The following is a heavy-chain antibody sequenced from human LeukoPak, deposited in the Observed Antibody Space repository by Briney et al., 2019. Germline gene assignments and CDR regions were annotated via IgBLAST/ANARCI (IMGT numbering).Heavy chain of an antibody. V-gene: IGHV1-69*05. J-gene: IGHJ4*02. CDR1: GGTFSSYA. D-gene: IGHD6-6*01. CDR3: AFSGYSSSSSTFFDY. Sequence: SVKVSCKASGGTFSSYAISWVRHAPGQGLEWMGGIIPIFGTANYAQKFQGRVTITTDESTSTAYMELSSLRSEDTAVYYCAFSGYSSSSSTFFDYWGQGTLVTVSS. CDR2: IIPIFGTA.